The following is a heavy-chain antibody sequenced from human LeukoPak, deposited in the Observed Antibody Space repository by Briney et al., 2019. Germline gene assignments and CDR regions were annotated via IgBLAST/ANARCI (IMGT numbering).Heavy chain of an antibody. Sequence: GESLRISCKGSGYSSTTYWISWVRQMSGKGLEWMGTIDPSDSYTKYSPTFQGHVTISADKSISTAYQQWSSLKASDTAVYYCARSLSDYDILTGHDYWGQGTLVTVSS. J-gene: IGHJ4*02. CDR2: IDPSDSYT. CDR1: GYSSTTYW. D-gene: IGHD3-9*01. V-gene: IGHV5-10-1*01. CDR3: ARSLSDYDILTGHDY.